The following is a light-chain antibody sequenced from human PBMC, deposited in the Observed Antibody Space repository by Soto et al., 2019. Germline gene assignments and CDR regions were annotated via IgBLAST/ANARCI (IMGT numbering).Light chain of an antibody. V-gene: IGLV1-44*01. CDR1: NSNIGSNT. CDR2: SNN. CDR3: AAWDDSLNGLWV. J-gene: IGLJ3*02. Sequence: QSVLTQPPSASGTPGQRVTISCSGSNSNIGSNTVNWYQRLPGTAPKLLLYSNNQRPSGVPARFSGSKSGTSASLAISGLQSEDEADYFCAAWDDSLNGLWVFGGGTKLTVL.